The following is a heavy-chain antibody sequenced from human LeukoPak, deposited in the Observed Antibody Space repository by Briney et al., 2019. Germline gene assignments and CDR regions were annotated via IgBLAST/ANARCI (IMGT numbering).Heavy chain of an antibody. J-gene: IGHJ4*02. CDR2: IYSGVST. D-gene: IGHD3-22*01. CDR3: ARGYYDRGGPFDY. CDR1: GFTACTTY. Sequence: GGSLRLSCAASGFTACTTYMSWVRQAPGKGLGWGSVIYSGVSTYYAESVKGRFTISRDNSKSTMYLQMTSLRAEDTAVYYCARGYYDRGGPFDYCGQGTLVTVSS. V-gene: IGHV3-66*02.